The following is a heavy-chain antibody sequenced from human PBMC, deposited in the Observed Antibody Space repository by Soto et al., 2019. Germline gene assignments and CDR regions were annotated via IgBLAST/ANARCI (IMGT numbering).Heavy chain of an antibody. D-gene: IGHD2-15*01. V-gene: IGHV4-30-4*08. J-gene: IGHJ5*01. CDR3: ARDQGYHYDS. CDR2: IHYIGNT. CDR1: GGSISSGNDY. Sequence: QVQLQESGPGLVKPSQTVSLTCTVSGGSISSGNDYWSWIRQPPGKGLEWIGYIHYIGNTNYNPSLKSRLTMSVDTSKNQFSLKLSSVTAADTAVYYCARDQGYHYDSWGQGTLVTVSS.